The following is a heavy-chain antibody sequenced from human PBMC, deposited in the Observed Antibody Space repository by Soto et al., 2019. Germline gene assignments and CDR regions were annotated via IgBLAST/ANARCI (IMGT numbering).Heavy chain of an antibody. D-gene: IGHD4-17*01. CDR1: GFTFSSYA. Sequence: GGSLRLSCAASGFTFSSYAMSWVRQAPGKGLEWVSAISGSGGSTYYADSVKGRFTISRDNSKNTLYLQMNSLRAEDTAVYYCAKRVTVTTFEDYYYYYMDVWGKGTTVTVSS. CDR2: ISGSGGST. J-gene: IGHJ6*03. V-gene: IGHV3-23*01. CDR3: AKRVTVTTFEDYYYYYMDV.